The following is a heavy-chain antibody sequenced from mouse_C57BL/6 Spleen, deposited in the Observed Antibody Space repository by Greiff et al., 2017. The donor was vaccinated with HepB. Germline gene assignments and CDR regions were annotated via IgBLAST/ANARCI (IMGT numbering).Heavy chain of an antibody. CDR1: GYTFTSYG. CDR3: AKRGLTTVVATNFDV. D-gene: IGHD1-1*01. V-gene: IGHV1-81*01. CDR2: IYPRSGNT. Sequence: QVQLQQSGAELARPGASVKLSCKASGYTFTSYGISWVKQRTGQGLEWIGEIYPRSGNTYYNEKFKGKATLTADKSSSTAYMELRSLTSEDSAVYFCAKRGLTTVVATNFDVWGTGTTVTVSS. J-gene: IGHJ1*03.